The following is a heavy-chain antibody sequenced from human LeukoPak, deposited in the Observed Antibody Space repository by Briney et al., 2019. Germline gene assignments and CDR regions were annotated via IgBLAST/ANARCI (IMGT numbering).Heavy chain of an antibody. CDR2: ITSSGDLT. J-gene: IGHJ4*02. Sequence: PGGSLRLSCAASGFTFSSFAMTWVRQAPGKGLEWVSAITSSGDLTYYADSVKGLLTISRDNSKNTLYLQMNSLRAGDTAVYYCAKAADSRGYYQYYFAYWGQGTLVTVSS. V-gene: IGHV3-23*01. CDR1: GFTFSSFA. D-gene: IGHD3-22*01. CDR3: AKAADSRGYYQYYFAY.